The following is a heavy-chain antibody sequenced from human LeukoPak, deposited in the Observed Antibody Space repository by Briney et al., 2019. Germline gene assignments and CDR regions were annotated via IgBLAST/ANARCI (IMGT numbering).Heavy chain of an antibody. Sequence: SQTLSLTCTVSGGSISSGSYYWSWIRQPPGKGLEWIGDIYYSGSTNYNPSLKSRVTMSVDTSKNQFSLKLSSVTAADTAVYYCARYDFNKFFDYWGQGTLVTVSS. CDR3: ARYDFNKFFDY. J-gene: IGHJ4*02. D-gene: IGHD3-3*01. V-gene: IGHV4-61*01. CDR1: GGSISSGSYY. CDR2: IYYSGST.